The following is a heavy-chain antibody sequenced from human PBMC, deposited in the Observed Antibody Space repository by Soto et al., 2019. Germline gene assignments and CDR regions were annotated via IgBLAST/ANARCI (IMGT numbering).Heavy chain of an antibody. CDR2: ITSSSDTI. J-gene: IGHJ6*02. D-gene: IGHD3-22*01. V-gene: IGHV3-48*02. CDR3: ARVVVVIPPGYYYAMDV. Sequence: GGSLRLCYAVSGFTFGNHWMTWVRQAPGRGLEWVAYITSSSDTIYYSDSVKGRFTISRDNGKNSLFLQMNSLRDEDTAVYYCARVVVVIPPGYYYAMDVWGQGTTVTVSS. CDR1: GFTFGNHW.